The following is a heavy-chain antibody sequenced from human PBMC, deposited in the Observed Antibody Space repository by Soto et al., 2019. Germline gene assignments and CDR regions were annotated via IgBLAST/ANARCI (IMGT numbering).Heavy chain of an antibody. J-gene: IGHJ6*02. D-gene: IGHD6-13*01. Sequence: PGXSLKISCKGSGYSFTSYWIGWVRQMPGKSLEWMGIIYPGDSDTRYSPSFQGQVTISADKSISTAYLQWSSLKASDTAMYYFSSLSGSSSWRLYYYGMDVWCQGTTVTXSS. CDR2: IYPGDSDT. V-gene: IGHV5-51*01. CDR1: GYSFTSYW. CDR3: SSLSGSSSWRLYYYGMDV.